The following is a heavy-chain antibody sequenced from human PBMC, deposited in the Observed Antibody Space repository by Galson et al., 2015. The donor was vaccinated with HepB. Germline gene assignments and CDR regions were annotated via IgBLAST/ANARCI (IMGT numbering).Heavy chain of an antibody. CDR1: GFTFSNVW. V-gene: IGHV3-15*01. J-gene: IGHJ4*02. D-gene: IGHD2-2*02. CDR2: FKSKTDGRTA. Sequence: SLRLSCAASGFTFSNVWMSWVRQAPGKGLEWVGRFKSKTDGRTADYAAPVKGRFTISRDDSKNTLYLQMNSLKIEDTAVYYCITEKGAIQEWKGAFDFWGQGTLVTVSS. CDR3: ITEKGAIQEWKGAFDF.